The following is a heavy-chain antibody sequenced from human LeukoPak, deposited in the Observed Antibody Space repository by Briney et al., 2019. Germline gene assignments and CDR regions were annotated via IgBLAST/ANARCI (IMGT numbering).Heavy chain of an antibody. V-gene: IGHV3-23*01. CDR3: AKEGYSSSSAIYFDH. CDR1: GFTFSSYV. CDR2: ISGSGGST. D-gene: IGHD6-6*01. J-gene: IGHJ4*02. Sequence: GGSLRLSCAASGFTFSSYVMSWVRQAPGKGLEWVSAISGSGGSTYYADSVKGRFTISRDNSKNTLSLQMNSLRAGDTAVYYCAKEGYSSSSAIYFDHWGQGTLVSVSS.